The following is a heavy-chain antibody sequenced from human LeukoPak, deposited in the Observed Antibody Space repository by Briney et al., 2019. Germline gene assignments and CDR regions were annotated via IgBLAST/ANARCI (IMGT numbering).Heavy chain of an antibody. D-gene: IGHD5-24*01. CDR2: INSDGSTT. Sequence: PGGSLRLSCAASGFTFSSYWMHWVRQAPGKGLVWFSRINSDGSTTSYADSVKGRFTISRDNAKNTLYLQMSSLRAEDTALYYCARDHKGGDGADAFDIWGHGTMVTVSS. CDR3: ARDHKGGDGADAFDI. CDR1: GFTFSSYW. V-gene: IGHV3-74*01. J-gene: IGHJ3*02.